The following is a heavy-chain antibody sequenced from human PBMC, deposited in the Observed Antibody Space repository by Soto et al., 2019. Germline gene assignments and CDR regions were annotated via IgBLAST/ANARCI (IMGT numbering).Heavy chain of an antibody. D-gene: IGHD2-21*01. CDR1: GNSVSSNSAA. V-gene: IGHV6-1*01. CDR2: TYYRSKWYN. CDR3: AGVASFRGMDV. Sequence: QTLSLTWVISGNSVSSNSAACIWIRHSPSRGLEWLGRTYYRSKWYNDYAVSLKSRITINPDTSKNQFSLHLDSVIPEDTAVYYCAGVASFRGMDVWGQGTPVTVSS. J-gene: IGHJ6*02.